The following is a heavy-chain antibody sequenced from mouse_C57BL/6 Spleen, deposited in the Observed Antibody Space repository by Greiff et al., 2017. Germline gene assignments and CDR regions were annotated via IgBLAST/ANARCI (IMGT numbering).Heavy chain of an antibody. CDR1: GFNIKDDY. Sequence: EVQLQQSGAELVRPGASVKLSCTASGFNIKDDYMHWVKQRPEQGLEWIGWIDPENGDTEYASKFQGKATITADTSSNTAYLQLSSLTSEDTAVYYCTTFGNYFDYWGQGTTLTVSS. D-gene: IGHD1-1*01. CDR3: TTFGNYFDY. J-gene: IGHJ2*01. V-gene: IGHV14-4*01. CDR2: IDPENGDT.